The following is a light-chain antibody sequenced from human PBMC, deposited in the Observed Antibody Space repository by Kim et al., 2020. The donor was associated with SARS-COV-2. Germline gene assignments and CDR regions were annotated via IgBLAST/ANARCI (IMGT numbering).Light chain of an antibody. CDR3: ATWDDSLNGPV. J-gene: IGLJ2*01. V-gene: IGLV1-44*01. CDR2: SKT. Sequence: ELTQPPSASGTPGQRVTISCSGSSSNIGSNTVNWYHQLPGRAPKLLINSKTQRPSGVPDRFSGSKSGTSASLAISGLQSEDGADYYCATWDDSLNGPVFGGRTQLTVL. CDR1: SSNIGSNT.